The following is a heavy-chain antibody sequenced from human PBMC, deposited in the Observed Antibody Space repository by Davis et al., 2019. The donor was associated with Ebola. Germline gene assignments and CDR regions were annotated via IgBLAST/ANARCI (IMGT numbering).Heavy chain of an antibody. CDR1: GGTFSSYA. D-gene: IGHD3-3*01. J-gene: IGHJ6*03. CDR3: ARISHSRSYYYYYMDV. Sequence: SVKVSCKASGGTFSSYAISWVRQAPGQGLEWMGGIIPIFGTANYAQKFQGRVTITADESTSTAYMELSSLRSEDTAVYYCARISHSRSYYYYYMDVWGKGTTVTVSS. CDR2: IIPIFGTA. V-gene: IGHV1-69*13.